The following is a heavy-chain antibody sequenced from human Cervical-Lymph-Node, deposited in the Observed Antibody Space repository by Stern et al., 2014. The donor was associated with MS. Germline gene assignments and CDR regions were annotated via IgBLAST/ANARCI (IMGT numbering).Heavy chain of an antibody. CDR1: GFTFSCYS. V-gene: IGHV3-21*01. J-gene: IGHJ4*02. D-gene: IGHD4-23*01. CDR3: ARGRGGNYRYYFDY. CDR2: ISSGGSYI. Sequence: EVPLVESGGGLVKPGGALRLSCAASGFTFSCYSMNWVRQAPGKGLEWVASISSGGSYIYYADSLKGRFTISRDNAKNSLYLQMNSLRAEDTAVYYCARGRGGNYRYYFDYWGQGTLVTVSS.